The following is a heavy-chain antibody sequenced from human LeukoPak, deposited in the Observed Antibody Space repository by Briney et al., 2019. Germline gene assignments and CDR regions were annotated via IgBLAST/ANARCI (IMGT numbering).Heavy chain of an antibody. CDR2: IYNSGDI. CDR1: GDSVTSYY. D-gene: IGHD1-14*01. CDR3: ARLIGSSTVADY. J-gene: IGHJ4*02. V-gene: IGHV4-59*08. Sequence: SETLSLTCTVSGDSVTSYYWSWIRQPPGQGLEWIGYIYNSGDISYNPSLNSRVTILVDTSKNQFFLKMGSVTAADTAVYYCARLIGSSTVADYWGQGTLVTVSS.